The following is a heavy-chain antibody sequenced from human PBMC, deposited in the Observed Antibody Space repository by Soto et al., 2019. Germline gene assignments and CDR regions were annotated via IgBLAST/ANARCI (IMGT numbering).Heavy chain of an antibody. D-gene: IGHD1-26*01. Sequence: QVQLVQSEAEVKKPGSSVKVSCKASGGTFSSYTLNWVRQAPGPGLEWMGGIIPMFGTTDYAEKFQGRVTITADESTSTAYMELTGLRSEDTAFYYCARDGAGMGATSDYWGQGTLVTVSS. J-gene: IGHJ4*02. CDR2: IIPMFGTT. CDR1: GGTFSSYT. CDR3: ARDGAGMGATSDY. V-gene: IGHV1-69*12.